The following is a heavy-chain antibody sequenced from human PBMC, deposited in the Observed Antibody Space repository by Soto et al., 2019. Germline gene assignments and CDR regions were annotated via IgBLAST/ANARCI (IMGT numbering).Heavy chain of an antibody. CDR2: ISAHNGNT. V-gene: IGHV1-18*01. CDR1: GYTCTIYG. Sequence: GASVKVSCKASGYTCTIYGISCVLQAPGQGLEWMGWISAHNGNTNYAQKLQGRVTMTTDTSTSTAYMELRSLRSDDTAVYYCARVLWRLEYSDYWGQGTLVTVSS. J-gene: IGHJ4*02. CDR3: ARVLWRLEYSDY. D-gene: IGHD3-10*01.